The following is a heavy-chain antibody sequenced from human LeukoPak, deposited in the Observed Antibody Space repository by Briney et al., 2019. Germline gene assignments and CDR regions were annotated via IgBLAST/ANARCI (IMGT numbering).Heavy chain of an antibody. CDR1: GYTFTSYG. J-gene: IGHJ5*02. Sequence: ASLKGSCKASGYTFTSYGISWGRQAPGQGLEWMGWISAYTGVTNYVEKLQGRVTMCTDTCTSTAHMEMWGLRSDDTAVYYCARVAYYGSGSYYNLNWFDPWGQGTLVTVSS. CDR2: ISAYTGVT. D-gene: IGHD3-10*01. CDR3: ARVAYYGSGSYYNLNWFDP. V-gene: IGHV1-18*01.